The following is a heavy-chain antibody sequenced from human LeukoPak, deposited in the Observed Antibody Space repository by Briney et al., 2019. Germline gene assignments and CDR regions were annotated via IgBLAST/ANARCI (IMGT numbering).Heavy chain of an antibody. Sequence: PGGSLRLAWAASGFTFTGDTMTWLRQAPGKGLEWVSIIGGRDDRTYYADSVKGRFTISRDNSKHTLYLQMNSLRGEDTAVYYCAKDPNPFYDFWSGYKWGQQTLVTVSS. J-gene: IGHJ4*02. V-gene: IGHV3-23*01. D-gene: IGHD3-3*01. CDR1: GFTFTGDT. CDR2: IGGRDDRT. CDR3: AKDPNPFYDFWSGYK.